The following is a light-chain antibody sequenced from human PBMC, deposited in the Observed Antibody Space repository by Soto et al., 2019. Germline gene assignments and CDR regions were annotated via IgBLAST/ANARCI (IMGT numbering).Light chain of an antibody. CDR1: QTLSGNF. V-gene: IGKV3-20*01. Sequence: EIVLTQSPDTLSLSPGERATLSCRASQTLSGNFLAWYQVRPGQAPRLLIYAVSIRATGIPDRFSGSGSGTDFTLTISRLDPEDFAVYYCQQGLTFGGGTQVEIK. CDR2: AVS. J-gene: IGKJ4*01. CDR3: QQGLT.